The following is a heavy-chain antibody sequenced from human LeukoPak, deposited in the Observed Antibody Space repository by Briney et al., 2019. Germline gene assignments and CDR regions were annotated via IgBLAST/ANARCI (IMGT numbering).Heavy chain of an antibody. Sequence: ASVKVSCKASGYTFTGYYMHWVRQAPGQGLEWMGWINPNSGGTNYAQKFQGRVTMTRDTSISTAYMELSRLRSDDTALYYCARGSKTAVLPYYYYYMDVWGKGTTVTVSS. CDR1: GYTFTGYY. CDR3: ARGSKTAVLPYYYYYMDV. CDR2: INPNSGGT. J-gene: IGHJ6*03. D-gene: IGHD2-2*01. V-gene: IGHV1-2*02.